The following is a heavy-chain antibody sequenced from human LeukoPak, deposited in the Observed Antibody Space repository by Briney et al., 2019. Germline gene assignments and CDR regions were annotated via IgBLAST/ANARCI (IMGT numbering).Heavy chain of an antibody. CDR1: GGTFSSYA. Sequence: SVKVSCKASGGTFSSYAISWVRQAPGQGLEWMGEIIPIFGTANYAQKFQGRVTITTDESTSTAYMELSSLRSEDTAVYYCARAQGFTYYDFWSGSPYYYYYMDVWGKGTTVTVSS. CDR2: IIPIFGTA. D-gene: IGHD3-3*01. V-gene: IGHV1-69*05. CDR3: ARAQGFTYYDFWSGSPYYYYYMDV. J-gene: IGHJ6*03.